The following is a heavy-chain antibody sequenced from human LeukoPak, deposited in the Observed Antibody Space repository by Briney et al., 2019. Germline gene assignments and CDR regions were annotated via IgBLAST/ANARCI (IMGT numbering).Heavy chain of an antibody. CDR3: ARVNYGDYRFDY. D-gene: IGHD4-17*01. CDR1: GGSISSSSYY. Sequence: SETLSLTCTVSGGSISSSSYYWSWIRQPPGKGLEWIGYIYYSGSTNYNPSLKSRVTISVDTSKNQFSLKLSSVTAADTAVYYCARVNYGDYRFDYWGQGTLVTVSS. J-gene: IGHJ4*02. V-gene: IGHV4-61*01. CDR2: IYYSGST.